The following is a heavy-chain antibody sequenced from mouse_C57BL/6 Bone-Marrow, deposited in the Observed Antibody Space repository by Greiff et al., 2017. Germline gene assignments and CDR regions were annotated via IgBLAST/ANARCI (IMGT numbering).Heavy chain of an antibody. D-gene: IGHD1-1*01. CDR3: AREDYYYGSSSWFAY. V-gene: IGHV1-69*01. CDR2: IDPSDSYT. CDR1: GYTFTSYW. J-gene: IGHJ3*01. Sequence: QVQLKQPGAELVMPGASVKLSCKASGYTFTSYWMHWVKQRPGQGLEWIGEIDPSDSYTNYNQKFKGKSTLTVDKSSSTAYMQLSSLTSEDSAVXYCAREDYYYGSSSWFAYWGQGTLVTVSA.